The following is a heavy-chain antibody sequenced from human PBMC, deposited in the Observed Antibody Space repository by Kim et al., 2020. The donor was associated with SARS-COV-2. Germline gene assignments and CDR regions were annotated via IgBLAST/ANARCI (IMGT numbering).Heavy chain of an antibody. V-gene: IGHV1-46*01. Sequence: ASVKVSCKASGYTFTSYYMNWVRQAPGQGLEWMGIINPSGGSTSYAQKFQGRVTMTRDTSTSTVYMELSSLRSEDTAVYYCARDYREYSSSWLFDYWGQGTLVTVSS. CDR3: ARDYREYSSSWLFDY. J-gene: IGHJ4*02. CDR2: INPSGGST. D-gene: IGHD6-13*01. CDR1: GYTFTSYY.